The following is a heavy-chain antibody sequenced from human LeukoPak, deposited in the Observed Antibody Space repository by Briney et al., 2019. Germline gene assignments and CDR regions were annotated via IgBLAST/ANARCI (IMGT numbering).Heavy chain of an antibody. J-gene: IGHJ4*02. V-gene: IGHV3-53*05. CDR2: IYSGGST. CDR1: GFTVSSNY. D-gene: IGHD5-24*01. Sequence: GGSLRLSCAASGFTVSSNYMSWVRQAPGKGLEWVSVIYSGGSTYYADSVKGRFTISRDNSKNTLYLQMNSLRSEDTAVYYCARGRRDGYNGPPWDYWGQGTLVTVSS. CDR3: ARGRRDGYNGPPWDY.